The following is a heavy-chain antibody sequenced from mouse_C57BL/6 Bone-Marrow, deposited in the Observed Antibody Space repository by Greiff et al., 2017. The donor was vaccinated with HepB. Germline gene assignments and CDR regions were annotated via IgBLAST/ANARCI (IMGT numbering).Heavy chain of an antibody. D-gene: IGHD2-1*01. Sequence: EVKLMESGGGLVQPGGSLKLSCAASGFTFSDYGMAWVRQAPRKGPEWVAFISNLAYSIYYADTVTGRFTISRENAKNTLYLEMSSVRSEDTASYNCARRGYYGYVDYWGQGTTLTVSS. J-gene: IGHJ2*01. CDR1: GFTFSDYG. CDR2: ISNLAYSI. V-gene: IGHV5-15*01. CDR3: ARRGYYGYVDY.